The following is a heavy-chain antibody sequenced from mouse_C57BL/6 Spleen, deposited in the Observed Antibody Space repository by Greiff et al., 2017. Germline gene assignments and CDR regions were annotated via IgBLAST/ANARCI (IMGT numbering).Heavy chain of an antibody. CDR2: ILPGSGST. V-gene: IGHV1-9*01. D-gene: IGHD2-1*01. Sequence: QVQLQQSGAELMKPGASVKLSCKATGYTFTGYWIEWVKQRPGHGLEWIGEILPGSGSTTYNEKLKGKATFTADTSTNTAYMQLSSLTTEDSAIYYWARFYYGNLAYWGQGTLVTVSA. CDR3: ARFYYGNLAY. CDR1: GYTFTGYW. J-gene: IGHJ3*01.